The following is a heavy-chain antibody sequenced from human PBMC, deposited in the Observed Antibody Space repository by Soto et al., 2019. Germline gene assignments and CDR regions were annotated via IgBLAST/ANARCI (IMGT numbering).Heavy chain of an antibody. CDR1: GFTFSTYS. CDR2: ISGSSSTI. D-gene: IGHD3-16*01. J-gene: IGHJ4*02. Sequence: EVQLVESGGGLLQPGGSLRLSCAASGFTFSTYSLNWVRQAPGKGLEWVSYISGSSSTIYYADTVKGRFTISRDNAKNSLYLQMNSLRDEDTAVYYCARSSVQGGHFSEYLDYGGQGTLVTVSS. CDR3: ARSSVQGGHFSEYLDY. V-gene: IGHV3-48*02.